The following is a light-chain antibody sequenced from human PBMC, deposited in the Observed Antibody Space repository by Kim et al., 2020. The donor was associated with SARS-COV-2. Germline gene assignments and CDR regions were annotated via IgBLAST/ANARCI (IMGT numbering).Light chain of an antibody. CDR3: AAWDDSLNAVV. Sequence: QSVLTQPPSASGTPGQRVTISCSGSSSNIGSNTVNWYQQLPGTAPKLLIYYNDQRPSGVPDRFSGSKSGTSASLAISGLQSEDEAEYYCAAWDDSLNAVVFGGGTKLTVL. V-gene: IGLV1-44*01. CDR1: SSNIGSNT. J-gene: IGLJ2*01. CDR2: YND.